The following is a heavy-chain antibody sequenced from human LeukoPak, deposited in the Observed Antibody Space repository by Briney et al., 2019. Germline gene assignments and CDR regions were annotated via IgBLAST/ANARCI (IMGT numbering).Heavy chain of an antibody. CDR2: IYHSGST. J-gene: IGHJ4*02. D-gene: IGHD2-2*01. CDR3: ARAILEYQHPYYFDY. V-gene: IGHV4-38-2*02. CDR1: AYSISSGYY. Sequence: SETLSLTCTVSAYSISSGYYWGWIRQPPGKGLEWIGSIYHSGSTYYNPSLESRVTISVDTSKNQFSLKLSSVTAADTAVYYCARAILEYQHPYYFDYWGQGTLVTASS.